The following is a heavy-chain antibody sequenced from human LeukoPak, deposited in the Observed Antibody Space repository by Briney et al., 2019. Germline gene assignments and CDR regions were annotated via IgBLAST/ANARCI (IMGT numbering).Heavy chain of an antibody. CDR2: INPNSGDT. CDR1: GYTFAGYY. V-gene: IGHV1-2*02. D-gene: IGHD2-15*01. J-gene: IGHJ4*02. CDR3: AFCSGDNCYRFDY. Sequence: GASVKVSCKASGYTFAGYYMHWVRQAPGQGREWMGWINPNSGDTRYAQKFQGRVTMTSDTSISTAYMELSRLTSDDTAVFYCAFCSGDNCYRFDYWGQGTLVTVSS.